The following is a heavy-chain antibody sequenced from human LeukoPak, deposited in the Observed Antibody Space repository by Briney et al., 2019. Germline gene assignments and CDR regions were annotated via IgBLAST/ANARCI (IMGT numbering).Heavy chain of an antibody. V-gene: IGHV1-18*01. CDR3: ARDYYDFWSGYFNWFDP. Sequence: ASVKVSCKASGYTFTSYGISWVRQAPGQGLEWMGWISAYNGNTNYAQKLQGRVTMTTDTSTSTAYMELRSLRSDDTAVYYCARDYYDFWSGYFNWFDPWGQGTLVTVSS. J-gene: IGHJ5*02. D-gene: IGHD3-3*01. CDR1: GYTFTSYG. CDR2: ISAYNGNT.